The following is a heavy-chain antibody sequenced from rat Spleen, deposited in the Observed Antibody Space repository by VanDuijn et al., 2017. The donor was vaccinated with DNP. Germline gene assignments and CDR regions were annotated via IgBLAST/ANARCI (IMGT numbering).Heavy chain of an antibody. CDR2: ISYDGSST. D-gene: IGHD4-3*01. Sequence: EVQLVESGGGLVQPGRSLKLSCAASGFTFSDHNMAWVRQAPKKGLEWVATISYDGSSTYYRDSVKGRFTISRDNAKGTLNLQMDSLRSEDTATYYCARRGNSGHWYFDFWGPGTMVTVSS. V-gene: IGHV5-7*01. CDR3: ARRGNSGHWYFDF. CDR1: GFTFSDHN. J-gene: IGHJ1*01.